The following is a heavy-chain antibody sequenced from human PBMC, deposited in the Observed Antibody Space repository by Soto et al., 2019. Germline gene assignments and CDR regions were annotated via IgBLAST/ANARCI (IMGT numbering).Heavy chain of an antibody. Sequence: QVQIVQSGAEEKKPGASVKVSCKASGYTFTSYAMHWVRQAPGQRLEWMGWINAGNGNTKYSQKFQGRVTITRDTSASTAYMKLSSLRSEDTAVYYCARGANWVDIWGQGTMVTVSS. CDR1: GYTFTSYA. V-gene: IGHV1-3*05. J-gene: IGHJ3*02. D-gene: IGHD7-27*01. CDR2: INAGNGNT. CDR3: ARGANWVDI.